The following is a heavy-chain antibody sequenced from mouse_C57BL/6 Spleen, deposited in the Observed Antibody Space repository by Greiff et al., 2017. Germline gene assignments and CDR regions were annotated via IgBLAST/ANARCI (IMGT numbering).Heavy chain of an antibody. Sequence: VHLQQSVAELVRPGASVKLSCTASGFNIKNSYMHWVKQRPEQGLEWIGRIDPANGDTKYAPKFKGKATLTAATSSNTAYLQLSILTSEATANSYCASSSCSSHFDYWGQGTTLTVSS. CDR3: ASSSCSSHFDY. J-gene: IGHJ2*01. D-gene: IGHD6-1*01. CDR2: IDPANGDT. V-gene: IGHV14-3*01. CDR1: GFNIKNSY.